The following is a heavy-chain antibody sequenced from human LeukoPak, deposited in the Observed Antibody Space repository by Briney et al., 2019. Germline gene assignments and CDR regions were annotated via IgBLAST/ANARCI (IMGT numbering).Heavy chain of an antibody. J-gene: IGHJ4*02. Sequence: GGSLRLSCAASGFSFSTYAMSWVRQAPGKGLEWVSAISGSGGSTIYADSVKGRFTISRDNAKNTLYLQMNSLRADDTAVYYCAKEEVSSNWLPLDYWGQGTLVTVSS. CDR2: ISGSGGST. CDR1: GFSFSTYA. D-gene: IGHD6-13*01. V-gene: IGHV3-23*01. CDR3: AKEEVSSNWLPLDY.